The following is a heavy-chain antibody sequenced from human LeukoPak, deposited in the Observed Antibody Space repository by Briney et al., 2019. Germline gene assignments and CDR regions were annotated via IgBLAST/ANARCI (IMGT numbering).Heavy chain of an antibody. CDR3: ASTNWNYGINWFDP. CDR2: IIPIFGTA. Sequence: SVKVSCKASGGTFSSYAISWVRQAPGQGLEWMGGIIPIFGTANYAQKFQGRVTITTDESTSTAYMELSSLRSEDTAVYYCASTNWNYGINWFDPWAREPWSPSPQ. V-gene: IGHV1-69*05. D-gene: IGHD1-7*01. CDR1: GGTFSSYA. J-gene: IGHJ5*02.